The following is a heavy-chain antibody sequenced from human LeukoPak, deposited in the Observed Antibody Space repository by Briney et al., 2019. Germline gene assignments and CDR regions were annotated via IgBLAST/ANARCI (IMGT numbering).Heavy chain of an antibody. V-gene: IGHV4-39*01. J-gene: IGHJ5*02. D-gene: IGHD3/OR15-3a*01. Sequence: SETLSLTCTVSGYSISSSLYHWGWIRQSPGKNLEWLGSIYYTGTTHYNPSLKSRVTISVDTSKNQFSLNLSPVTAADTAVYYCARQEIGLRSFDPWGQGTLVTVSS. CDR2: IYYTGTT. CDR3: ARQEIGLRSFDP. CDR1: GYSISSSLYH.